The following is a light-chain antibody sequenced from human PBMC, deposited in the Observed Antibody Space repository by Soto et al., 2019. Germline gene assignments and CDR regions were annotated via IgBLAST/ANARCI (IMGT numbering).Light chain of an antibody. CDR1: SSDVGSYNY. V-gene: IGLV2-14*01. CDR2: DVS. J-gene: IGLJ2*01. CDR3: SSYTSSSNVV. Sequence: QSVLTQPASVSGSPGQSITISCTGTSSDVGSYNYVSWYQQHPGKAPKFMIYDVSNRPSGVSNGFSGSKSGNTASLTISGLQAKVEADYYFSSYTSSSNVVFGGGTTLTVL.